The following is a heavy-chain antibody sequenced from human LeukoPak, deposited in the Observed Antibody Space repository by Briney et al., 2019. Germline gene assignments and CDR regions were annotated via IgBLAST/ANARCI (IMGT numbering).Heavy chain of an antibody. D-gene: IGHD2-2*01. CDR1: GGTFSSYA. V-gene: IGHV1-69*05. CDR3: ARFQLLSYNWFDP. Sequence: SVKVSCKACGGTFSSYAISWVRQAPGQGLEWMGGIIPIFGTANYAQKFQGRVTITTDESTSTAYMELSSLRSEDTAVYYCARFQLLSYNWFDPWGQGTLVTVSS. CDR2: IIPIFGTA. J-gene: IGHJ5*02.